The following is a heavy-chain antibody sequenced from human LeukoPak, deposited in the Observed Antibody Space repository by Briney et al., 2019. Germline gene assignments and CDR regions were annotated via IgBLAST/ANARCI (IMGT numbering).Heavy chain of an antibody. D-gene: IGHD2-15*01. CDR3: AREGNGLLSKDLDY. Sequence: GASVKVSCMGSGYTFTDYYLHWVRQAPGQGLEWVGYINPRDGGTSSPPNFRGRVTMTTDASSSTVYMELSRLTSDDTAIYYCAREGNGLLSKDLDYWGQGTLITVSS. CDR1: GYTFTDYY. CDR2: INPRDGGT. J-gene: IGHJ4*02. V-gene: IGHV1-2*02.